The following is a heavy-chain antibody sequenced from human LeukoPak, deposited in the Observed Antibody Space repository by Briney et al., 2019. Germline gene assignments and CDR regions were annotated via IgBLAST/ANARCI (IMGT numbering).Heavy chain of an antibody. CDR2: IYTSGST. J-gene: IGHJ6*02. V-gene: IGHV4-4*07. CDR1: GGSISSYY. CDR3: ARDSTAGYYYYYGMDV. Sequence: SKTLSLTCTVSGGSISSYYWSWIRQPAGKGLEWIGRIYTSGSTNYNPSLKSRVTMSVDTSKNQFSLKLSSVTAADTAVYYCARDSTAGYYYYYGMDVWGQGTTVTVSS.